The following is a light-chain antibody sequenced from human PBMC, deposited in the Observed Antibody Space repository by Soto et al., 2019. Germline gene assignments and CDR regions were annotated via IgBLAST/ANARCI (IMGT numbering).Light chain of an antibody. CDR1: QSVSSSY. CDR3: QQYGSSPYT. V-gene: IGKV3-20*01. CDR2: GAS. J-gene: IGKJ2*01. Sequence: EIVLTQSPGTLSLSPGERATLSCRASQSVSSSYLAWYQPKPGQAPRLLIYGASNRATGIPDRFSGIGSETDFTLTISRLEAEDFAVYYCQQYGSSPYTFGQGSKLEIK.